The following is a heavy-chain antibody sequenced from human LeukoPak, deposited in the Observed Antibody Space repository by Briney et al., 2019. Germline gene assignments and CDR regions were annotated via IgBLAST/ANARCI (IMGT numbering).Heavy chain of an antibody. V-gene: IGHV3-73*01. D-gene: IGHD2-21*02. CDR1: GFTFSASA. J-gene: IGHJ4*02. CDR3: SRHEALPGDY. Sequence: GGSLRLSCAASGFTFSASAMHWVRQASGKGLEWVGRIRSKTNSYATEYAASVKGRFTISRDDSKNTAYLQMDSLRTEDTAVYYCSRHEALPGDYWGQGTLVTVSS. CDR2: IRSKTNSYAT.